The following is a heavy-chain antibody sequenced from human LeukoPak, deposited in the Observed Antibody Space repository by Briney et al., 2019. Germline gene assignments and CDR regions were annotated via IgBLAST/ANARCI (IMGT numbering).Heavy chain of an antibody. CDR2: FDPEDGET. V-gene: IGHV1-24*01. CDR1: GYTLTELS. CDR3: ATIAAAGTGFDY. Sequence: ASVKVSCKVSGYTLTELSMHWVRQAPGKGLEWMGGFDPEDGETIYAQKFQGGVTMTEDTSTDTAYMELSSLRSEDTAVYYCATIAAAGTGFDYWGQGTLVTVSS. D-gene: IGHD6-13*01. J-gene: IGHJ4*02.